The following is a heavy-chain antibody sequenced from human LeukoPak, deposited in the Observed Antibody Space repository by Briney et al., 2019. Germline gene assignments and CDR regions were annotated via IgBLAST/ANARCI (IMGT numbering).Heavy chain of an antibody. CDR1: GGTFSSYA. J-gene: IGHJ4*02. V-gene: IGHV1-24*01. CDR2: FDPEDGET. CDR3: ATLMVRGVITNFDY. Sequence: ASVKVSCKASGGTFSSYAISWVRQAPGQGLEWMGGFDPEDGETIYAQKFQGRVTMTEDTSTDTAYMELSSLRSEDTAVYYCATLMVRGVITNFDYWGQGTLVTVSS. D-gene: IGHD3-10*01.